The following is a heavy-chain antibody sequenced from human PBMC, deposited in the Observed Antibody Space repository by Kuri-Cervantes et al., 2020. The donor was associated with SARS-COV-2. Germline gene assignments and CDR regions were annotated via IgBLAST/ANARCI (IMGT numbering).Heavy chain of an antibody. CDR2: ISYDGSNK. J-gene: IGHJ4*02. CDR3: ARGMGAGATSWSFDY. D-gene: IGHD1-26*01. CDR1: GFTFSRYA. Sequence: GGSLRLSCAASGFTFSRYAMHWVRQAPGKGLEWVAVISYDGSNKDYTASGKGRFTISRDNAKNTVYLQMNSLRVDDTAVYYCARGMGAGATSWSFDYWGQGTLVTVSS. V-gene: IGHV3-30-3*01.